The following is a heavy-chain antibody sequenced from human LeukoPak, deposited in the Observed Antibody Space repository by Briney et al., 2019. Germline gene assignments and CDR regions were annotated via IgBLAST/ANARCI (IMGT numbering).Heavy chain of an antibody. D-gene: IGHD2-2*01. V-gene: IGHV1-69*13. J-gene: IGHJ4*02. CDR1: GGTFSSYA. CDR2: IIPIFGTA. Sequence: PVKVSCKASGGTFSSYAISWVRQAPGQGLEWMGGIIPIFGTANYAQKFQGRVTITADESTSTAYMELSSLRSEDTAVYYCASKGGCSSTSCYEEDYWGQGTLVTVSS. CDR3: ASKGGCSSTSCYEEDY.